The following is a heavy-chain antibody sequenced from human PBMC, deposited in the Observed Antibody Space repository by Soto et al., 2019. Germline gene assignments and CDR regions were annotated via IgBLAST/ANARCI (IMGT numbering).Heavy chain of an antibody. CDR3: TTQGGGDAIYCDY. V-gene: IGHV3-15*01. J-gene: IGHJ4*02. CDR1: GFSFSDAW. CDR2: IKSKSDGETT. Sequence: EVQLVESGGGLVQPGGSLRLSCEASGFSFSDAWMIWVRQAPGKGLQWVGRIKSKSDGETTDYAAPGKGRFAISRDDANKTVYLRMNSLKTEDTDTYFVTTQGGGDAIYCDYWGQGTLVAVSS. D-gene: IGHD3-16*01.